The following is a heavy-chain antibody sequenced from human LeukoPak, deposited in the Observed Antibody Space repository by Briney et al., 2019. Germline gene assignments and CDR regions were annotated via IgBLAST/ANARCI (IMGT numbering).Heavy chain of an antibody. Sequence: GESLKISCAASGFPFSRSWMSWVRQAPGKGLEWVANIRADGGVRNYVDSVKGRFTISRDNAKNSLYLQMNSLRAEDTAVYYCARDPLYGSGAWGQGTLVTVSS. CDR1: GFPFSRSW. CDR2: IRADGGVR. J-gene: IGHJ5*02. V-gene: IGHV3-7*05. CDR3: ARDPLYGSGA. D-gene: IGHD6-19*01.